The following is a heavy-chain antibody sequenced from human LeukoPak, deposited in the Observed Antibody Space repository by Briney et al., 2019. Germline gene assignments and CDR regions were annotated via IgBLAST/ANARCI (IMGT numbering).Heavy chain of an antibody. J-gene: IGHJ6*03. D-gene: IGHD2-2*01. CDR1: GGSISSGGYY. V-gene: IGHV4-30-2*01. Sequence: PSQTLSLTCTVSGGSISSGGYYWSWIRQPPGKGLEWIGYIYHSGSTYYNPSLKSRVTISVDRSKNQFSLKLSSVTAADTAVYYCARDLVEQFVVPAAISYYYYIDVWGKGTTVTVSS. CDR3: ARDLVEQFVVPAAISYYYYIDV. CDR2: IYHSGST.